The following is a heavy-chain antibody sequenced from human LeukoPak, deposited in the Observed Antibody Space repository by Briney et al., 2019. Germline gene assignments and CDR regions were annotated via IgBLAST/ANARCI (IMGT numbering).Heavy chain of an antibody. CDR1: GGSISSYY. V-gene: IGHV4-59*01. D-gene: IGHD6-13*01. Sequence: SETLSLTCTVSGGSISSYYWSWIRQPPGKGLEWIGYIYYSGSTNYNPSLKSRVTISVDTSKNQFSLKLSSVTAADTAVYYCARLAAAGSIDPWGQGTLVIVSS. CDR2: IYYSGST. J-gene: IGHJ5*02. CDR3: ARLAAAGSIDP.